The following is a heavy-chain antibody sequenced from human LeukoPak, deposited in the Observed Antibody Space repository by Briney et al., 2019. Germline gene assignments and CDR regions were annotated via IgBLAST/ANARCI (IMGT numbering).Heavy chain of an antibody. V-gene: IGHV4-59*01. D-gene: IGHD3-10*01. CDR3: ARDYYDSGSSAL. J-gene: IGHJ4*02. Sequence: SETLSLTCTVSGGSISSYYWSWIRQPPGKGLEWIGNIHYSGSTNYNPSLKSRVTISVDTSKNQFSLKLSSVTAADTAVYYCARDYYDSGSSALWGQGTLVTVSS. CDR1: GGSISSYY. CDR2: IHYSGST.